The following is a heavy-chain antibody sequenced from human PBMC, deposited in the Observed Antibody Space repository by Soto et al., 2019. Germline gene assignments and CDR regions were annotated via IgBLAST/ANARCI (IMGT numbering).Heavy chain of an antibody. CDR2: ISGSGGST. J-gene: IGHJ2*01. CDR1: GFTFSSYA. V-gene: IGHV3-23*01. CDR3: AEDNWFFDL. Sequence: EVQLLESGGGLVQPGGSLRLSCAASGFTFSSYAMSWVRQAPGKGREWVSAISGSGGSTYYADSVKGRFTISRDNSKNTLYLQMNSLRAEDTAVYSWAEDNWFFDLCGRGTLVTVSS.